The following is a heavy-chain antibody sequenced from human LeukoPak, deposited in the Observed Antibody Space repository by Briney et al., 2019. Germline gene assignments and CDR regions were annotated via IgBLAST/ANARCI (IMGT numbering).Heavy chain of an antibody. J-gene: IGHJ5*02. CDR3: ARHSRGGYPKNWFPP. CDR2: IYYSGST. CDR1: GGSISSYY. Sequence: PSETLSLTCTVSGGSISSYYWSWIRQPPGKGLEWIGYIYYSGSTNYNPSLKSRVTISVDTSKNQFSLKLSSVTAADTAVYYCARHSRGGYPKNWFPPGGKETLAPVSS. V-gene: IGHV4-59*08. D-gene: IGHD6-19*01.